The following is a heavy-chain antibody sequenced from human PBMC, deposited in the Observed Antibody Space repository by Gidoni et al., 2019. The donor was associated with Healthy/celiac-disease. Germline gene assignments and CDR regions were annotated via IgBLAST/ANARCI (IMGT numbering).Heavy chain of an antibody. CDR1: GFTFSCYA. V-gene: IGHV3-23*01. D-gene: IGHD3-22*01. Sequence: EVQLLESGGGLVQPGGSLRLSCAASGFTFSCYAMSWVRQAPGKGLGWVSAISGSGGRTYYAESVKGRFTISRDNSKNTLYLQMNSLRAEDTTVYYCAKDKGYDSSGYYYKDAFDIWGQGTMVTVSS. CDR2: ISGSGGRT. J-gene: IGHJ3*02. CDR3: AKDKGYDSSGYYYKDAFDI.